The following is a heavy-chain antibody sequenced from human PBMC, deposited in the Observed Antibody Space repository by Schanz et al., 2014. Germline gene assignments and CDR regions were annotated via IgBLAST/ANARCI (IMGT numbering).Heavy chain of an antibody. V-gene: IGHV3-72*01. CDR2: SRNKGHSYTS. D-gene: IGHD3-9*01. CDR3: ARRNFYDKSAAFDY. J-gene: IGHJ4*02. CDR1: GFTFSSYA. Sequence: EVRLVESGGGLVKPGGSLRLSCAASGFTFSSYAMSWVRQAPGKGLEWVGHSRNKGHSYTSEYAASVKGRFTISRDESESSLYLQIDSLKAEDTAVYYCARRNFYDKSAAFDYWGQGSLVTVSS.